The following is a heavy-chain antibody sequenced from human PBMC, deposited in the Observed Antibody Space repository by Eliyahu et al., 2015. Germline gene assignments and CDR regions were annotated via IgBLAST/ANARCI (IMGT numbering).Heavy chain of an antibody. Sequence: EVQLVESGGGLIQPGGSLRLSCAASXXXVSIXYMRWVRQAPGRGLEWVSVIXTGGATYYADSVKGRFTISRDNSKNTLYLQMNSLRDEDTAVYYCVTRGGTKRATITLTPSPDYWGQGTLVTVSS. CDR1: XXXVSIXY. J-gene: IGHJ4*02. CDR2: IXTGGAT. D-gene: IGHD5-24*01. V-gene: IGHV3-53*01. CDR3: VTRGGTKRATITLTPSPDY.